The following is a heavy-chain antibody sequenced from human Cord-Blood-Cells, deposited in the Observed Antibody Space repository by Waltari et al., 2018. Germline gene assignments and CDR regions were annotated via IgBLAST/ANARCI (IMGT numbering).Heavy chain of an antibody. J-gene: IGHJ6*02. D-gene: IGHD2-2*01. V-gene: IGHV4-34*01. Sequence: QVQLQQWGAGLLKPSETLSLTCAVYGGSFSGYYWSWIRQPPGKGLAWSGEINHSGSTNDNPSLKSRVTISVDTSKNQFSLKLSSVTAADTAVYYCARATRLYCSSTSCYEYYYYGMDVWGQGTTVTVSS. CDR1: GGSFSGYY. CDR3: ARATRLYCSSTSCYEYYYYGMDV. CDR2: INHSGST.